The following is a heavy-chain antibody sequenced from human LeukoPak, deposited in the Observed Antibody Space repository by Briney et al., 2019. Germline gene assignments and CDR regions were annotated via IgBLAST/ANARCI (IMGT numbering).Heavy chain of an antibody. D-gene: IGHD1-26*01. CDR1: GGSISSGGYY. CDR3: ARGEVGATVDY. J-gene: IGHJ4*02. CDR2: IYHSGST. V-gene: IGHV4-30-2*01. Sequence: SETLSLTCTVSGGSISSGGYYWSWIRQPPGKGLEWIGYIYHSGSTYYNPSLKSRVTISVDRSKNQFSLKLSSVTAADTAVYYCARGEVGATVDYWGQGTLVTVSS.